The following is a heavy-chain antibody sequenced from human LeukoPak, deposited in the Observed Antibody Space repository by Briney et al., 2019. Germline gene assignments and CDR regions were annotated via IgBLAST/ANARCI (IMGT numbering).Heavy chain of an antibody. V-gene: IGHV3-7*04. D-gene: IGHD1-26*01. CDR2: IKQDGSKK. J-gene: IGHJ4*02. CDR3: ARGGGSYYNY. CDR1: GFTFSNHW. Sequence: GGSLRLSCTASGFTFSNHWMSWVRQAPGKGLEWVANIKQDGSKKYYVDSVKGRFTISRDNAKNSLYLQMNSLRAEDTAVYYCARGGGSYYNYWGQGTLVTVSS.